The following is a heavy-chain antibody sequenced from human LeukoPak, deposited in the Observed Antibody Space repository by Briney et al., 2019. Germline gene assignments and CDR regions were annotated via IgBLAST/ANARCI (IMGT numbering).Heavy chain of an antibody. CDR3: ARGPTTYSSSWYGGVSRPFDY. CDR2: IYYSGST. J-gene: IGHJ4*02. V-gene: IGHV4-59*01. CDR1: GGSISSYY. Sequence: SETLSLTCTVSGGSISSYYWSWLRQPPGKGLEWIGYIYYSGSTNYNPSLTSRVTISVDTSKNQFSLKLSSVPAADTAVYYCARGPTTYSSSWYGGVSRPFDYWGQGTLVTVSS. D-gene: IGHD6-13*01.